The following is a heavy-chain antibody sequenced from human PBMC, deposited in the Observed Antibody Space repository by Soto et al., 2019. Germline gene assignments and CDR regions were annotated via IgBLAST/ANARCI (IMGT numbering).Heavy chain of an antibody. D-gene: IGHD3-10*01. Sequence: GGSLRLSCAASGFTFSSYSMNWVRQAPGKGLEWVSYISSSSSTIYYADSVKGRFTISRDNAKNSLYLQMNSLRDEDTAVYYCARDKYFCGSGSYPIYYYYCMDVWGQGTTVTFSS. J-gene: IGHJ6*01. CDR3: ARDKYFCGSGSYPIYYYYCMDV. CDR2: ISSSSSTI. CDR1: GFTFSSYS. V-gene: IGHV3-48*02.